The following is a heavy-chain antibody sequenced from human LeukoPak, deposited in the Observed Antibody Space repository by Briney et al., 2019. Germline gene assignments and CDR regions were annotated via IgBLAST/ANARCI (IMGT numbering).Heavy chain of an antibody. D-gene: IGHD6-19*01. CDR2: IYYSGST. CDR3: ARQKGYSSGWYYFDY. Sequence: SETLSLTCTVSGGSLSSYYWSWLRQPPGKGLEWIGYIYYSGSTNYNPSLKSRVTISVDTSKNQFSLKLSSVTAADTALYYCARQKGYSSGWYYFDYWGQGTLVTVSS. V-gene: IGHV4-59*08. J-gene: IGHJ4*02. CDR1: GGSLSSYY.